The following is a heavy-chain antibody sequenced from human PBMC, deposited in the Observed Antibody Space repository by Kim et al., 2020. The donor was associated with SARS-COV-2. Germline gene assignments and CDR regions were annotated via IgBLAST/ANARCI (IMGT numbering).Heavy chain of an antibody. J-gene: IGHJ4*02. Sequence: GGSLRLSCAASGFTFSSYALSWVRQTPGKGLEWVSDISVSGDNRNYADSVKGRFTISRDNSKNTLYLQMNSLRAEDTAVYYCAKEGAVTGYDSWGQGTLVTVSS. D-gene: IGHD4-17*01. CDR3: AKEGAVTGYDS. CDR2: ISVSGDNR. V-gene: IGHV3-23*01. CDR1: GFTFSSYA.